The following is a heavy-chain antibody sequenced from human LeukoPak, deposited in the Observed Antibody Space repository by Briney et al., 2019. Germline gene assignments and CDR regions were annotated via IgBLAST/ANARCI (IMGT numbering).Heavy chain of an antibody. CDR3: ARHPPLDFWSGSNWFDP. D-gene: IGHD3-3*01. J-gene: IGHJ5*02. Sequence: GESLKIFCKGSGYSFTSYWIGWVRQMPGKGLEWMGIIYPGDSDTRYSPSFQGQVTISADKSISTAYLQWSSLKASDTAMYYCARHPPLDFWSGSNWFDPWGQGTLVTVSS. CDR1: GYSFTSYW. CDR2: IYPGDSDT. V-gene: IGHV5-51*01.